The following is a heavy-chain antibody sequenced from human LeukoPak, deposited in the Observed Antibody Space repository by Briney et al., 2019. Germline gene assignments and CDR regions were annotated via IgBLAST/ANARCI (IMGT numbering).Heavy chain of an antibody. CDR1: GGSISSTSYY. V-gene: IGHV4-61*05. CDR3: ARHGATVTPHWYFDL. Sequence: SETLSLTCTVSGGSISSTSYYWSWIRQPPGKGLEWIGYIYYSGSTNYNPSLKSRVTISADTSKNQFSLKLSSVTATDTAVYYCARHGATVTPHWYFDLWGRGTLVTVSS. D-gene: IGHD4-17*01. CDR2: IYYSGST. J-gene: IGHJ2*01.